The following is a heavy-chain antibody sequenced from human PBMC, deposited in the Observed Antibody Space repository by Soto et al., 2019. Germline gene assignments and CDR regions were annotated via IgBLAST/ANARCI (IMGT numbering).Heavy chain of an antibody. CDR3: ARMNYYDTSGYPFDY. D-gene: IGHD3-22*01. CDR2: IYFRGTT. J-gene: IGHJ4*02. V-gene: IGHV4-59*01. Sequence: SETLSLTCSVSGGSISSYYWSWIRQPPGKGLEWIGYIYFRGTTNYNPSLKSRVTMSADTSKNQFSLKLNSVTAADTAVYYCARMNYYDTSGYPFDYWGQGMMVTVSS. CDR1: GGSISSYY.